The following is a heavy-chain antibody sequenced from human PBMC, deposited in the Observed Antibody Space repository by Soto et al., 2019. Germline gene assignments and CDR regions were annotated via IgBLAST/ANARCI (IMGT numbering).Heavy chain of an antibody. CDR1: GGSINSDPYY. V-gene: IGHV4-39*01. CDR2: IFYSGNT. Sequence: SETLSLTCTVSGGSINSDPYYWGWIRQPPGEGLEWIGSIFYSGNTYYSPSLKSRVTISVDTSKNQFSLMLSSVTTADTALYYCARHWGFAVAGSRSDPPGLGTLGTVSA. J-gene: IGHJ5*02. D-gene: IGHD6-13*01. CDR3: ARHWGFAVAGSRSDP.